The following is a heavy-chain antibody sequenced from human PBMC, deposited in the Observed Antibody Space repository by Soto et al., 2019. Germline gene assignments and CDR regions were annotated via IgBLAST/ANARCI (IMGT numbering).Heavy chain of an antibody. V-gene: IGHV3-23*01. J-gene: IGHJ3*02. CDR3: AKHKVKFCSGGNCYWSAFDI. CDR2: ISASGGTA. D-gene: IGHD2-15*01. CDR1: KFTFSTYA. Sequence: GGSLRLSCAASKFTFSTYAMSWVRQAPGKGLEWVSAISASGGTAYYADSVKGRFTTSRDNSKNTLYLQMNSLRAEDTALYYCAKHKVKFCSGGNCYWSAFDIWGQGTMVTVSS.